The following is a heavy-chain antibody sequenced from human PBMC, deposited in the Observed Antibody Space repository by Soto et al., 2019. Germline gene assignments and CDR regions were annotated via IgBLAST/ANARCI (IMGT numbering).Heavy chain of an antibody. CDR2: IIPIFGTA. Sequence: ASVKVSCKASGGTFSSYAISWVRQAPGQGLEWMGGIIPIFGTANYAQKFQGRVTITADESTSTAYMELSSLRSEDTAVYYCAITVVAHGGHYYYDHRDDVWGQGRLFTVSS. CDR1: GGTFSSYA. D-gene: IGHD2-15*01. J-gene: IGHJ3*01. V-gene: IGHV1-69*13. CDR3: AITVVAHGGHYYYDHRDDV.